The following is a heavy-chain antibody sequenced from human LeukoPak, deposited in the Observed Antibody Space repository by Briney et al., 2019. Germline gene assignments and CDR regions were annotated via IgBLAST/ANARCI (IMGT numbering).Heavy chain of an antibody. J-gene: IGHJ4*02. CDR3: ARRPLIVQDYFDY. V-gene: IGHV4-30-2*01. Sequence: NPSETLSLTCAVSGGSISSGGYSWSWIRQPPGKGLEWIGYIYHSGSTNYNPSLKSRVTISVDTSKNQFSLKLSSVTAADTAVYYCARRPLIVQDYFDYWGQGTLVTVSS. CDR2: IYHSGST. D-gene: IGHD1-26*01. CDR1: GGSISSGGYS.